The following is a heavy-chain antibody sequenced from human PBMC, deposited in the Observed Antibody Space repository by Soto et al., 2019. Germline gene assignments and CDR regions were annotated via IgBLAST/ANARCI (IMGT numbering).Heavy chain of an antibody. CDR2: IRSKGSGGTS. CDR1: GFTFGDYA. D-gene: IGHD3-10*01. J-gene: IGHJ3*01. V-gene: IGHV3-49*04. Sequence: LRLSCTASGFTFGDYAMSWVRQAPGKGLEWVGFIRSKGSGGTSEYAASVKGRFTFSRDDSKSIAYLQVNSLKIEDTAVYYCTRDQPITPWGQGTMVTVSS. CDR3: TRDQPITP.